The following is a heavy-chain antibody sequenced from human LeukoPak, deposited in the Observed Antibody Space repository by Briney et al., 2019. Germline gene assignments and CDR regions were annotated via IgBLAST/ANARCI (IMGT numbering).Heavy chain of an antibody. V-gene: IGHV4-59*01. D-gene: IGHD4/OR15-4a*01. CDR3: AREGAGWFDP. Sequence: KPSETLSFTCTVSGGSISGSYWSWIRQPPEKGLEWIGFIHSSGSTDYSPSLKSRVIIAVDTSKNQFSLKLSSVTAADTAVYYCAREGAGWFDPWGQRTLVTVSS. J-gene: IGHJ5*02. CDR2: IHSSGST. CDR1: GGSISGSY.